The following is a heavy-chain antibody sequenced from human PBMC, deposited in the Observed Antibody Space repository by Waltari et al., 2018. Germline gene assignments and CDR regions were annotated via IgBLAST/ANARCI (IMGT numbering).Heavy chain of an antibody. V-gene: IGHV1-2*02. J-gene: IGHJ6*02. Sequence: QVQLVQSGAEVKKPGASVKVSCKASGYTFTGYYMHWVRQAPGQGLEWMGWITPNSGGTNYAQKFQGRVTMTRDKSSSTAYMELSRLRSDDTAVYYCAAHGGAESTITIFGVVLYGMDVWGQGTTVTVSS. CDR3: AAHGGAESTITIFGVVLYGMDV. D-gene: IGHD3-3*01. CDR2: ITPNSGGT. CDR1: GYTFTGYY.